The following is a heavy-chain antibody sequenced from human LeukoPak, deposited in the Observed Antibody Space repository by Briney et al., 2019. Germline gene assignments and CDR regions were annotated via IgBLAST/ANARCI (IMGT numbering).Heavy chain of an antibody. CDR3: ARGRFLEED. D-gene: IGHD3-3*01. Sequence: KPSETLSLTCTVSGGSISSYYWSWIRQPPGKGLEWIWYIYYSGSTNYNPSLKSRVTISVATSKNQFSLKLSSATAADTAVYYCARGRFLEEDWGQGTLVTVSS. CDR2: IYYSGST. J-gene: IGHJ4*02. CDR1: GGSISSYY. V-gene: IGHV4-59*01.